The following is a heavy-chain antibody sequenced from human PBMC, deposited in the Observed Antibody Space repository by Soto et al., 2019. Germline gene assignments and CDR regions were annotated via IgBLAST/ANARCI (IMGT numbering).Heavy chain of an antibody. V-gene: IGHV3-11*01. Sequence: GGSLRLSCAASGFTFSDYYMSWIRQAPGKGLEWVSYISSSGTTIFYADSLRGRFTISRGNAKKSLYLQMNSLRGEDTAVYYCAREPSNWNYCFDYWGQGTLVTVSS. CDR3: AREPSNWNYCFDY. CDR2: ISSSGTTI. D-gene: IGHD1-7*01. J-gene: IGHJ4*02. CDR1: GFTFSDYY.